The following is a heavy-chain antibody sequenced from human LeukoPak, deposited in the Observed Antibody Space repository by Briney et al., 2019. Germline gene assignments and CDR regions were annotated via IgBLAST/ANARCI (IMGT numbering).Heavy chain of an antibody. CDR3: AKSLHGSGSYYNY. CDR1: GFTFSSYG. V-gene: IGHV3-23*01. Sequence: GGSLRLSCAASGFTFSSYGMSWVRQAPGKGLEWVSGMSGSGGSTYYADSVKGRFTISRDNSKDTLYLQMNSLRAEDTALYYCAKSLHGSGSYYNYWGQGTLVTVSS. CDR2: MSGSGGST. J-gene: IGHJ4*02. D-gene: IGHD3-10*01.